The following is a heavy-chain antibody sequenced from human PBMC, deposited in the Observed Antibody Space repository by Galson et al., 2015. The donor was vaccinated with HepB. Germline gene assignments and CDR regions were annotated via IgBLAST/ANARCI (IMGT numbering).Heavy chain of an antibody. D-gene: IGHD3-10*02. J-gene: IGHJ6*02. V-gene: IGHV3-23*01. Sequence: SLRLSCAGSGFIFSGHGMTWVRQAPGKGLEWVSGIIGSGGTTYYADSVKGRFTISRDNSKSTLFLQMTSVRAEDTAVYYCAKRRGRMFQFSNHYSYYPMDVWGQGTTVTVSS. CDR2: IIGSGGTT. CDR3: AKRRGRMFQFSNHYSYYPMDV. CDR1: GFIFSGHG.